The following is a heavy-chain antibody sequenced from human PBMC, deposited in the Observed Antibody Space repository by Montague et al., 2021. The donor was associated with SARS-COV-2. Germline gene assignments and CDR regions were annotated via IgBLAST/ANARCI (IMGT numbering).Heavy chain of an antibody. D-gene: IGHD3-3*01. CDR3: ARDKPGYDFWPGYGMDV. CDR1: GGSISSYY. V-gene: IGHV4-59*01. CDR2: IYYSGST. J-gene: IGHJ6*02. Sequence: SETLSLTCTVSGGSISSYYWSWIRQPPGKGLEWIGYIYYSGSTNYNPSLKSRVTISVDTSKNQFSLKLSSVTAADTAVYYCARDKPGYDFWPGYGMDVWGQGTTVTVSS.